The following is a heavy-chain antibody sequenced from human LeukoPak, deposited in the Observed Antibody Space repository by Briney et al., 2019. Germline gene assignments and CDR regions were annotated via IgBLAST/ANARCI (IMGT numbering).Heavy chain of an antibody. Sequence: SETLSLTCTVSGVSISSYYWSWIRQPAGKGLEWIGRIYTSGSTNHNPSLKSRVTMSVDKSKNQFSLKLSSVTAADTAVYYCARDGKWDYDILTGSVPSLLVHDYWGQGTLVTVSS. V-gene: IGHV4-4*07. D-gene: IGHD3-9*01. CDR3: ARDGKWDYDILTGSVPSLLVHDY. CDR1: GVSISSYY. CDR2: IYTSGST. J-gene: IGHJ4*02.